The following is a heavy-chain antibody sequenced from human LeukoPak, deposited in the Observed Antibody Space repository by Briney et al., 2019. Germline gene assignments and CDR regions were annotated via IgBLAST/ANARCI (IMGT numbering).Heavy chain of an antibody. D-gene: IGHD5-18*01. CDR2: IEWDDDK. CDR1: GFSLTTNGMC. V-gene: IGHV2-70*11. CDR3: ARRRGYSYAFDY. J-gene: IGHJ4*02. Sequence: ESGPALVKPTQTLTLTCTFSGFSLTTNGMCVSWLRQPPGKALEWLARIEWDDDKYYSTSLKTRLTISKDTSKNQVVLTMTNMDPVDSATYYCARRRGYSYAFDYWGQGILVTVSS.